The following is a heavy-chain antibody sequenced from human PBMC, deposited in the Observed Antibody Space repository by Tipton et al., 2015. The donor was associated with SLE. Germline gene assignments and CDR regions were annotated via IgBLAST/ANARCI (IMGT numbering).Heavy chain of an antibody. V-gene: IGHV4-34*01. D-gene: IGHD6-19*01. CDR2: INHSGST. J-gene: IGHJ3*02. CDR1: GGSFSDYY. CDR3: ARKAVAGHYDAFDI. Sequence: TLSLTCAVYGGSFSDYYWSWIRQPPGKGLEWIGEINHSGSTNYNPSLKSRVTISVDTSKNQFSLKLSSVTAADTAVYYCARKAVAGHYDAFDIWGQGTMVTVSS.